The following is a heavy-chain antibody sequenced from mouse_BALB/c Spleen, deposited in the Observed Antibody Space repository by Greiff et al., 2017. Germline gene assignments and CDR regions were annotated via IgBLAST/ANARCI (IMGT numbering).Heavy chain of an antibody. Sequence: ESGPGLVKPSQSLSLTCSVTGYSITSGYYWNWIRQFPGNKLEWMGYISYDGSNNYNPSLKNRISITRDTSKNQFFLKLNSVTTEDTATYYCARGGNYAYYYAMDYWGQGTSVTVSS. D-gene: IGHD2-1*01. CDR3: ARGGNYAYYYAMDY. CDR2: ISYDGSN. V-gene: IGHV3-6*02. J-gene: IGHJ4*01. CDR1: GYSITSGYY.